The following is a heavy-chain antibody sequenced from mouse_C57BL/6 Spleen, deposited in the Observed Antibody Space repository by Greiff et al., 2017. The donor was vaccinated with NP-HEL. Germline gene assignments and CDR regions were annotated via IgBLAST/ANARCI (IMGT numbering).Heavy chain of an antibody. J-gene: IGHJ3*01. CDR1: GFTFSDYY. Sequence: EVKLMESGGGLVQPGGSLKLSCAASGFTFSDYYMYWVRQTPEKRLEWVAYISNGGGSTYYPDTVKGRFTISRDNAKNTLYLQMSRLKSEDTAMYYCASPRDYGSTWFAYWGQGTLVTVSA. V-gene: IGHV5-12*01. D-gene: IGHD1-1*01. CDR3: ASPRDYGSTWFAY. CDR2: ISNGGGST.